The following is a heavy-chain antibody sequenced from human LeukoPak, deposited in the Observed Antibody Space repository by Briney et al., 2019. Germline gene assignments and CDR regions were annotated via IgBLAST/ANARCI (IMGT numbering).Heavy chain of an antibody. CDR1: GGSISSYY. CDR2: IYYSGST. D-gene: IGHD3-10*01. J-gene: IGHJ6*03. CDR3: ARVFDSGSQAYFYYMDV. V-gene: IGHV4-59*01. Sequence: SETLSLTCTVSGGSISSYYWSWIRQPPGKGLEWIGYIYYSGSTNYNPSLKSRVTISVDTSKNQFSLKLSSVTAADTAVYYCARVFDSGSQAYFYYMDVWGKGTTVTIFS.